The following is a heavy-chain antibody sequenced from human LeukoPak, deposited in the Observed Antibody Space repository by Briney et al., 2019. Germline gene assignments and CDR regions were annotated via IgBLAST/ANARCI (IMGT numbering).Heavy chain of an antibody. Sequence: SGPTLVHLPQPLTLTRTFSGFPLSTSGVAVGWIRQPPETALEWLALIYWDDDKRYSPSLKSRLTITQDTSKNQVFLTMTNMDPVDTATYYCAHSRVGASYYMDVGGKETTVTVPS. CDR3: AHSRVGASYYMDV. D-gene: IGHD1-26*01. J-gene: IGHJ6*03. CDR1: GFPLSTSGVA. CDR2: IYWDDDK. V-gene: IGHV2-5*02.